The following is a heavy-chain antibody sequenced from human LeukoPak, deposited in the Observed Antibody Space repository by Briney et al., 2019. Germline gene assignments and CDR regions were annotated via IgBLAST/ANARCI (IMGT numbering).Heavy chain of an antibody. J-gene: IGHJ3*02. CDR1: GGSISSYY. CDR3: AGDTQEPAEMTTVGDAFDI. D-gene: IGHD4-17*01. Sequence: SETLSLTCTVSGGSISSYYWSWIRQPAGKGLEWIGRIYASGSTSYNPSLKSRVTISVDTSKNQFSLKLNSVTAADTAVYYCAGDTQEPAEMTTVGDAFDIWGQGTMVTVSS. V-gene: IGHV4-4*07. CDR2: IYASGST.